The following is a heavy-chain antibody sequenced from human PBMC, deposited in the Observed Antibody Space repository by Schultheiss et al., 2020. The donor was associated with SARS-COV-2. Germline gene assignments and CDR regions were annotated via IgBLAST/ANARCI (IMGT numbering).Heavy chain of an antibody. J-gene: IGHJ6*02. CDR2: INPNSGGT. Sequence: ASVKVSCKASGYTFTGYYMHWVRQAPGQGLEWMGWINPNSGGTNYAQKFQGWVTMTRDTSISTAYMELSSLRSDDTAVYYCARDQAPYYYYYGMDVWGQGTTVTVSS. V-gene: IGHV1-2*04. CDR3: ARDQAPYYYYYGMDV. CDR1: GYTFTGYY.